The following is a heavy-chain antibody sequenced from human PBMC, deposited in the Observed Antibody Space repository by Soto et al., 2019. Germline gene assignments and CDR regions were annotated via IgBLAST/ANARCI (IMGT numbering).Heavy chain of an antibody. Sequence: KASETLSLTCAVSGGSISSSNWWSWVRQPPGKGLEWIGEIYHSGSTNYNPSLKSRVTISVDKSKNQFSLKLSSVTAADTAVYYCARGEIRDGYNSDAFDIWGHGTMVTVSS. CDR1: GGSISSSNW. J-gene: IGHJ3*02. CDR3: ARGEIRDGYNSDAFDI. CDR2: IYHSGST. D-gene: IGHD5-12*01. V-gene: IGHV4-4*02.